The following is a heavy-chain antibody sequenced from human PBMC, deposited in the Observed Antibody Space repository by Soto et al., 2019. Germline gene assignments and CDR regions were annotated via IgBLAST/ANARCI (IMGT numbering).Heavy chain of an antibody. Sequence: GGSLRLSCAASGFTFSSYAMSWVRQAPGKGLEWVSAISGSGGSTYYADSVKGRFTISRDNSKNPLYLQMNSVRAEDTGVYDCAKDTIAGRRVGGMDVWGQGTTVTVSS. J-gene: IGHJ6*02. CDR2: ISGSGGST. CDR1: GFTFSSYA. CDR3: AKDTIAGRRVGGMDV. D-gene: IGHD6-6*01. V-gene: IGHV3-23*01.